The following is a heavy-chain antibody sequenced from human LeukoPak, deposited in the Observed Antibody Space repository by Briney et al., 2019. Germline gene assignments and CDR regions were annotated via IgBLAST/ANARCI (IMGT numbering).Heavy chain of an antibody. CDR3: AKVSGCYDSSGYYPHY. D-gene: IGHD3-22*01. Sequence: GGSLRLSCAASGFTFSSYAMSWVRQAPGKGLEWVSAISGSGGSTYYADSVKGRFTVSRDNSKNTLYLQMNSLRAEDTAVYYCAKVSGCYDSSGYYPHYWGQGTLVTVSS. CDR1: GFTFSSYA. J-gene: IGHJ4*02. V-gene: IGHV3-23*01. CDR2: ISGSGGST.